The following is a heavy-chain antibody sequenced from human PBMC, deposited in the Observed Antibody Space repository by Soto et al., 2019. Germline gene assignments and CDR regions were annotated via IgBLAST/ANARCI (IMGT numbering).Heavy chain of an antibody. Sequence: EVQLLESGGDLVQPGGSLRLSCAASGFSLTNFAMAWVRQAPGKGLEWVSTITSSGDKTSYADSVKGRFIISRDNSKNMLYLQMNSLRVEDTALYYCARDCASTSCSVWRDWGQGTLVTVSS. J-gene: IGHJ4*02. D-gene: IGHD2-2*01. CDR1: GFSLTNFA. CDR3: ARDCASTSCSVWRD. CDR2: ITSSGDKT. V-gene: IGHV3-23*01.